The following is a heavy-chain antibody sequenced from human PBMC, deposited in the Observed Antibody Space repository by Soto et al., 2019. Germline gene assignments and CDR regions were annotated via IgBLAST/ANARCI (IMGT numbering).Heavy chain of an antibody. J-gene: IGHJ6*02. Sequence: GESLTTSCKGPGNTFTDYWIGWVLQLPGKSLECMGIIYPGDSDTRYSPSFQGHVTITVDKSTSTAYLQWNTLKASDTAMYYCARHTSNFRYYYYAMDVWGRGTPVTVSS. CDR2: IYPGDSDT. CDR1: GNTFTDYW. V-gene: IGHV5-51*01. CDR3: ARHTSNFRYYYYAMDV. D-gene: IGHD2-2*01.